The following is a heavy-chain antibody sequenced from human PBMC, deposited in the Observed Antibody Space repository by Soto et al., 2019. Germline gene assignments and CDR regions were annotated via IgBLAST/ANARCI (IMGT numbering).Heavy chain of an antibody. D-gene: IGHD2-21*01. CDR3: ARVGERYYYYMDV. V-gene: IGHV4-31*03. Sequence: QVQLQESGPGLVKPSQTLSLTCTVSGGSISSGGYYWSWIRQHPGKGLEWIGYIYYSGSTYYNPSLNSRVTISVDTSKTQFSLKLSSVTAADTAVYYCARVGERYYYYMDVWGKGTTVTVSS. CDR2: IYYSGST. CDR1: GGSISSGGYY. J-gene: IGHJ6*03.